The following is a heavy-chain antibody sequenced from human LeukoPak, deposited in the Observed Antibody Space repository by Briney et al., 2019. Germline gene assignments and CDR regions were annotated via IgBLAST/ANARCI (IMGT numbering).Heavy chain of an antibody. Sequence: ASVKVSCKASGYTFTRYVITWVRQAPGQGLEWMGWISAYNGNTNYAQKLQGRGTMTTDTSTSTAYMELRSLRSDDTAVYYCAIRLGELSLGYYFDYWGQGTLVTVSS. J-gene: IGHJ4*02. CDR3: AIRLGELSLGYYFDY. V-gene: IGHV1-18*01. D-gene: IGHD3-16*02. CDR1: GYTFTRYV. CDR2: ISAYNGNT.